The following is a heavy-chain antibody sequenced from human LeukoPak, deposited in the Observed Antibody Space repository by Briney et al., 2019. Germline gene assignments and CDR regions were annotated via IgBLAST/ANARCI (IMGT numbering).Heavy chain of an antibody. Sequence: SETLSLTCTVSGGSISSYYWSWIRQPPGKGLEWIGYVYYSGSTNYNPSLKSRVTISVDTSKNQFSLKLSSVTAADTAVYYCARDRTTVTTTWFDPWGQGTLVTVSS. CDR3: ARDRTTVTTTWFDP. V-gene: IGHV4-59*01. D-gene: IGHD4-17*01. CDR2: VYYSGST. CDR1: GGSISSYY. J-gene: IGHJ5*02.